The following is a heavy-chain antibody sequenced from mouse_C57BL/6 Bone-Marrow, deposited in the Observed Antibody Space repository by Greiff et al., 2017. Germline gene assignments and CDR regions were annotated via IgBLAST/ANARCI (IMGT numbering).Heavy chain of an antibody. D-gene: IGHD1-1*01. CDR1: GYTFTGYW. CDR2: ILPGSGST. V-gene: IGHV1-9*01. CDR3: ARRMNYYGVAY. Sequence: QVQLQQSGAELMKPGASVKLSCKATGYTFTGYWIEWVKQRPGHGLEWIGEILPGSGSTNYNEKFKGKATFTADTSSNSAYMQLSSLKTYDSAIYSCARRMNYYGVAYWGQGTLVTVSA. J-gene: IGHJ3*01.